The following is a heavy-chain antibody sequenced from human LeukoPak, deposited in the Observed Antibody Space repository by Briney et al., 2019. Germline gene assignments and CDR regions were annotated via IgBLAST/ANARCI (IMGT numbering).Heavy chain of an antibody. CDR1: GGTFSSYA. V-gene: IGHV1-46*01. J-gene: IGHJ3*02. CDR3: ARVPYSSSSYLLDAFDI. Sequence: ASVKVSCKASGGTFSSYAISWVRQAPGQGLEWMGIINPSGGSTSYAQKFQGRVTMTRDTSTSTVYMELSSLRSEDTAVYYCARVPYSSSSYLLDAFDIWGQGTMVTVSS. CDR2: INPSGGST. D-gene: IGHD6-13*01.